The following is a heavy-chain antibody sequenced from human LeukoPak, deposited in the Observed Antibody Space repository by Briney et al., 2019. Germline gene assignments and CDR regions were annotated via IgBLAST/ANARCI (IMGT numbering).Heavy chain of an antibody. D-gene: IGHD7-27*01. V-gene: IGHV1-69*13. CDR2: IIPIFGTA. CDR3: ARETPGAGHFDY. CDR1: GGTFISYA. J-gene: IGHJ4*02. Sequence: ASVKVSCKASGGTFISYAISWVRQAPGQGLEWMGGIIPIFGTANYAQKFQGRVTITADESTSTAYMELSSLRSEDTAVYYCARETPGAGHFDYWGQGSLVTVSS.